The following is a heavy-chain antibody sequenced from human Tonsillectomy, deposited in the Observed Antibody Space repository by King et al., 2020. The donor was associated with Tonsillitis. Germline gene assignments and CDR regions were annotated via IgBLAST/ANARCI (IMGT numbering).Heavy chain of an antibody. J-gene: IGHJ3*01. Sequence: VQLVESGGGLVQPGGSLRLSCTASGFMFSDYEMNWVRQAPGGGLEWVSYISSSGGGSNIYYADSAKGLFTVSRDNAKISMYLKLNSLREEETAVYFCARDPSPESSVPVPGAIHAFDLWGQGTLVTVSS. V-gene: IGHV3-48*03. CDR3: ARDPSPESSVPVPGAIHAFDL. CDR1: GFMFSDYE. D-gene: IGHD6-19*01. CDR2: ISSSGGGSNI.